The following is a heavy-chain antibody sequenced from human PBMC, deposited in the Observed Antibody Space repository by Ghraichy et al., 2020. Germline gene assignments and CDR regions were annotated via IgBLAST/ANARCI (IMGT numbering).Heavy chain of an antibody. Sequence: LSLTCTVSGGSLSSYYWSWIRQPPGKGLEWIGYIYYSGSTNYNPSLKSRVTISVDTSKNQFSLKLSSVTAADTAVYYCARVLDYGGNSGYFDYWGQGTLVTVSS. D-gene: IGHD4-23*01. V-gene: IGHV4-59*01. CDR1: GGSLSSYY. J-gene: IGHJ4*02. CDR3: ARVLDYGGNSGYFDY. CDR2: IYYSGST.